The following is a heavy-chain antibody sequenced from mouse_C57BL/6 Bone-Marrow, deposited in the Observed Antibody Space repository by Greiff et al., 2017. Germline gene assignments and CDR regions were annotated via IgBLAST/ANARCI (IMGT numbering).Heavy chain of an antibody. Sequence: VMLVESGEGLVKPGGSLKLSCAASGFTFSSYAMSWVRQTPEKRLEWVAYISSGGDYIYYADTVKGRFTISRDNARNTLYLQMSSLKSEDTAMYYCTRFYDYDRGFDYWGQGTTLTVSS. CDR3: TRFYDYDRGFDY. CDR2: ISSGGDYI. CDR1: GFTFSSYA. D-gene: IGHD2-4*01. V-gene: IGHV5-9-1*02. J-gene: IGHJ2*01.